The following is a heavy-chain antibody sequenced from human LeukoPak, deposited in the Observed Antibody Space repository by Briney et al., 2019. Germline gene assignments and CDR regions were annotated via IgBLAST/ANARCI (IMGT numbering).Heavy chain of an antibody. CDR1: GGSFSGYY. Sequence: SETLSLTCAVYGGSFSGYYWSWIRQPPGKGLEWIGEINHSGSTNYNPSLKSRVTISVDTSKNQFSLKLSSVTAADTAVYYCARLYSSSWYVLPNWFDPWGQGTLVTVSS. J-gene: IGHJ5*02. D-gene: IGHD6-13*01. CDR3: ARLYSSSWYVLPNWFDP. CDR2: INHSGST. V-gene: IGHV4-34*01.